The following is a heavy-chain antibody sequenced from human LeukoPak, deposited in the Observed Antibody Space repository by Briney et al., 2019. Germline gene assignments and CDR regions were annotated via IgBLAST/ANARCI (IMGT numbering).Heavy chain of an antibody. CDR1: GGSISSGDYY. CDR2: IYYSGST. V-gene: IGHV4-30-4*01. Sequence: SQTLSLTCTVSGGSISSGDYYWSWIRQPPGKGLEWIGYIYYSGSTYYNPSLKSRVTISVDTSKNQFSLKLSSVTAADTAVYYCARVHLRGYCSSTSCPNWFDPWGQGTLVTVSS. CDR3: ARVHLRGYCSSTSCPNWFDP. D-gene: IGHD2-2*01. J-gene: IGHJ5*02.